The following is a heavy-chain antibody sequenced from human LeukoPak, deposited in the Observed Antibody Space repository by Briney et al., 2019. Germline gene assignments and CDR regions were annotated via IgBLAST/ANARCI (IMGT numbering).Heavy chain of an antibody. CDR3: VPSGDLPYFDY. J-gene: IGHJ4*02. V-gene: IGHV1-2*06. D-gene: IGHD7-27*01. CDR1: GYTISDYY. CDR2: INPKSDVT. Sequence: SVKVSCKASGYTISDYYMHWVRQAPGQGLEWMGRINPKSDVTYYAQKFQGRVTMTRDTSISTAYMELSSLRSDDTAVYYCVPSGDLPYFDYWGQGTLVIVSS.